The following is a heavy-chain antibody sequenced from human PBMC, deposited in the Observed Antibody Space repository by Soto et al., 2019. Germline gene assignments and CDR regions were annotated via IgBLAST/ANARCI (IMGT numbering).Heavy chain of an antibody. CDR1: GDSVSSNSAA. J-gene: IGHJ6*02. D-gene: IGHD6-6*01. Sequence: QVQLQQSGPGLVKPSQTLSLTCAISGDSVSSNSAAWNWIRQSPSRVLEWLGRTYYRSKWYNDYAVSVRSRVAINPDTCKDQLCLQLNCVTPEDTAVYYCATGGGIADRPCHYYCGMDVWGQGTTVTVSS. CDR2: TYYRSKWYN. V-gene: IGHV6-1*01. CDR3: ATGGGIADRPCHYYCGMDV.